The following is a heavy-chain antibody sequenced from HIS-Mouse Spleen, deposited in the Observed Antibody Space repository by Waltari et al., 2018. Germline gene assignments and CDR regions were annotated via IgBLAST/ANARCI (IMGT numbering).Heavy chain of an antibody. CDR3: ARGRGEWLGY. J-gene: IGHJ4*02. CDR2: IYYRGST. CDR1: GGSISSYY. V-gene: IGHV4-59*01. Sequence: QVQLQESGPGLVKPSETLSLTCTVSGGSISSYYWSWIRQPPGKGLEWIGYIYYRGSTNYTPPLRSRVTISVDTSKNQFSLRLSSVTAADTAVYYCARGRGEWLGYWGQGTLVTVSS. D-gene: IGHD3-3*01.